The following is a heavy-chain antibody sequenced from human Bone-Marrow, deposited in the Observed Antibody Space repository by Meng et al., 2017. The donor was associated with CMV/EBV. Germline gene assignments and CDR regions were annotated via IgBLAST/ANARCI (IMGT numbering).Heavy chain of an antibody. CDR1: GFTVKSYY. J-gene: IGHJ6*02. V-gene: IGHV3-53*05. CDR3: ARSDYDYWSRSPDYHGMDV. Sequence: GGSLRLSCAASGFTVKSYYMNWVRQAPGKALEWVSVILRGGSVEYADTIKGRATISRDNYENTVYLQVNSLRADDTGIDYCARSDYDYWSRSPDYHGMDVWGQGTTVTVSS. D-gene: IGHD3-3*01. CDR2: ILRGGSV.